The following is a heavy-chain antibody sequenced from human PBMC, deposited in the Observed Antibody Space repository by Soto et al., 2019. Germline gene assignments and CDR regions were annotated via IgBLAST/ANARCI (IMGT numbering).Heavy chain of an antibody. J-gene: IGHJ4*02. V-gene: IGHV4-61*08. CDR2: IYYSGST. D-gene: IGHD4-17*01. CDR3: ARGITVTTQMYYFDY. CDR1: GGSISSGGYS. Sequence: SETLSLTCAVSGGSISSGGYSWSWIRQPPGKGLEWIGYIYYSGSTNYNPSLKSRVTISVDTSKNQFSLKLSSVTAADTAVYYCARGITVTTQMYYFDYWGQGTLVTVSS.